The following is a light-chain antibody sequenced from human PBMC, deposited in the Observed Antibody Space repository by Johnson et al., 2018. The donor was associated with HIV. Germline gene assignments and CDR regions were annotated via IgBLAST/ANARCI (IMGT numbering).Light chain of an antibody. CDR3: ASWDRSLTVGTV. J-gene: IGLJ1*01. V-gene: IGLV1-51*01. Sequence: QSVLTQPPSVSAAPGQKVTISCSGSSSNIGNNYVSWYQQLPGTAPKLVIYDTNRRPSGIPDRFSGSKSGTSVTLGITGLQTRDEADYYCASWDRSLTVGTVFGPGTKVTVL. CDR2: DTN. CDR1: SSNIGNNY.